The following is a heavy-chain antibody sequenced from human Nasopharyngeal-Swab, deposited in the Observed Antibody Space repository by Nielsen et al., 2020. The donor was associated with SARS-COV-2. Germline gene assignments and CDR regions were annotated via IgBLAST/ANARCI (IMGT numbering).Heavy chain of an antibody. CDR2: ISYDGSNK. CDR1: GFTFSSYA. V-gene: IGHV3-30-3*01. Sequence: GESLKISCAASGFTFSSYAMHWVRQAQGKGLEWVAVISYDGSNKYYADSVKGRFTISRDNSKNTLYLQMNSLRAEDTAVYYCARERYSYGFGPRPFDYWGQGTLVTVSS. CDR3: ARERYSYGFGPRPFDY. D-gene: IGHD5-18*01. J-gene: IGHJ4*02.